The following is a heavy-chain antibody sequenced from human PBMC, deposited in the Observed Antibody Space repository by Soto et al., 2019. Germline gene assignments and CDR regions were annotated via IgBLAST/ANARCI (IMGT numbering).Heavy chain of an antibody. V-gene: IGHV3-74*01. CDR1: GFTFSSYW. CDR3: ARAGIAAAGRYYYYYMDV. CDR2: INSDGSST. Sequence: GGSLRLSCVASGFTFSSYWMHWVRQAPGKGLVWVSRINSDGSSTSYADSVKGRFTISRDNAKNTLYLQMNSLRAEDTAVYYCARAGIAAAGRYYYYYMDVWGKGTTVTVSS. J-gene: IGHJ6*03. D-gene: IGHD6-13*01.